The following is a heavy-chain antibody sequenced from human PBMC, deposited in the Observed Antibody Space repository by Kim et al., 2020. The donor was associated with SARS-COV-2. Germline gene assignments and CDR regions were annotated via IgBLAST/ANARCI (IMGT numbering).Heavy chain of an antibody. V-gene: IGHV4-59*09. Sequence: PSLKSRVTISVDTSKNQFSLKLSSVTAADTAVYYCARGSEGQLAPGGVDYWGQGTLVTVSS. D-gene: IGHD6-6*01. CDR3: ARGSEGQLAPGGVDY. J-gene: IGHJ4*02.